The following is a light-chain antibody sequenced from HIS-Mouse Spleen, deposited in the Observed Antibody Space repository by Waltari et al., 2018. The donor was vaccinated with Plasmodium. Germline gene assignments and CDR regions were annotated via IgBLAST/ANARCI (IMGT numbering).Light chain of an antibody. V-gene: IGLV1-40*01. CDR3: QSYDSSLSGSV. CDR2: GNS. CDR1: SSNIGAGYD. Sequence: QSVLTQPPSVSGAPGQRVTISCTGSSSNIGAGYDVHWYQQLPGTAPKLLICGNSNRPSGVPDRFAGSKSGTAASLAITGLQAEYEADYYCQSYDSSLSGSVFGGGTKLTVL. J-gene: IGLJ2*01.